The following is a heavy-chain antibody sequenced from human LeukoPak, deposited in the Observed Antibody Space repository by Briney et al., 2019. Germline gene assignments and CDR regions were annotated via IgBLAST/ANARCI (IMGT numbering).Heavy chain of an antibody. CDR3: AKEDIVVVVAAITDY. D-gene: IGHD2-15*01. CDR2: INDNGDGT. CDR1: GFTFSSYA. V-gene: IGHV3-23*01. J-gene: IGHJ4*02. Sequence: GGSLRLSCAASGFTFSSYAMSWVRQAPGKGLKWVSTINDNGDGTYYADSVKGRFTISRDNSKNTLYLQMNSLRAEDTAVYYCAKEDIVVVVAAITDYWGQGTLVTVSS.